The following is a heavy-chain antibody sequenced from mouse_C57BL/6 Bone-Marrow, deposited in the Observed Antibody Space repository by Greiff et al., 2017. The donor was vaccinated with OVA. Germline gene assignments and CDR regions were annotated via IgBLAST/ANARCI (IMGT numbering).Heavy chain of an antibody. J-gene: IGHJ4*01. Sequence: QVQLQQPGAELVKPGASVKLSCKASGYTFTSYWMHWVKQRPGQGLEWIGMIHPNSGSTNYNEKFKSKATLTVDKSSSTAYMQLSSLTSEDSAVYYCARSGKYYGSSPYAMDYWGQGTSVTVSS. V-gene: IGHV1-64*01. D-gene: IGHD1-1*01. CDR2: IHPNSGST. CDR3: ARSGKYYGSSPYAMDY. CDR1: GYTFTSYW.